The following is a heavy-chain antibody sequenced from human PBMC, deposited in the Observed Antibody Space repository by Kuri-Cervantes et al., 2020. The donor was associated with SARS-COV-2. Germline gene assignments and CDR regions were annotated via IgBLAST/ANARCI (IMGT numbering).Heavy chain of an antibody. CDR2: IYDSGTT. CDR3: ARHDYGDPLTYYYGMDV. J-gene: IGHJ6*02. CDR1: GGSISDHY. Sequence: SETLSLTCTVSGGSISDHYWSWIRQSPGKGLEWIGYIYDSGTTNYNPSLKSRVTISVDTSKNQFSLKLSSVTAADTAMYYCARHDYGDPLTYYYGMDVWGQGTTVTVSS. V-gene: IGHV4-59*11. D-gene: IGHD4-17*01.